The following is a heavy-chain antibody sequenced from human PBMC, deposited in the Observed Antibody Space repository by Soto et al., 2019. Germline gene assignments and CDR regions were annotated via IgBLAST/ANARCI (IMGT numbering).Heavy chain of an antibody. CDR1: GFTFNNYA. CDR3: AKERGARGIDY. V-gene: IGHV3-23*01. D-gene: IGHD6-6*01. Sequence: EVQLLQFGGGLVQPGGSLRLSCAASGFTFNNYAMTWVRQAPGKGLEWVSTISGSGGSTSYADSVKGRFTISRDNSKNKLYLKMNSLRAEDTAVYYCAKERGARGIDYWGQGTLVTVSS. J-gene: IGHJ4*02. CDR2: ISGSGGST.